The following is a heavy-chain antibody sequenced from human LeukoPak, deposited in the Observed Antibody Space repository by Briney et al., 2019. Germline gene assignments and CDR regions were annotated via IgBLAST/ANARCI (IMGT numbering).Heavy chain of an antibody. CDR2: IWYDGSNK. V-gene: IGHV3-33*08. Sequence: PGGSLRLSCAASGLTFSSYGMHWVRQAPGKGLEWVAVIWYDGSNKYYADSVKGRFTISRDNSKNTLYLQMNSLRAEDTAVYYCARAGYSSSWYYRFDYWGQGTLVTVSS. J-gene: IGHJ4*02. CDR3: ARAGYSSSWYYRFDY. CDR1: GLTFSSYG. D-gene: IGHD6-13*01.